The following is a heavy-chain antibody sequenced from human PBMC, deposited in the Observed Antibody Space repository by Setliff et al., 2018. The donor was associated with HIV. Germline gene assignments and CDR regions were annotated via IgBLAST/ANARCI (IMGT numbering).Heavy chain of an antibody. J-gene: IGHJ4*02. CDR2: IFPNLDIP. D-gene: IGHD3-22*01. CDR3: AREGIVVDGSGHYYVY. CDR1: GGTFSSYA. V-gene: IGHV1-69*10. Sequence: SVKVSCKASGGTFSSYAINWVRQAPGQGLDWMGGIFPNLDIPNYAQKFQGRVTITADKSTSTAYMELSSLRSEDTAVYYCAREGIVVDGSGHYYVYWGQGSLVTVSS.